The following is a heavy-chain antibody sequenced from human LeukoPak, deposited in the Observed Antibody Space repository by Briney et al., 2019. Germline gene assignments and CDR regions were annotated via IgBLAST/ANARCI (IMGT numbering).Heavy chain of an antibody. V-gene: IGHV1-2*02. CDR3: ARGPMVRGAWFDP. D-gene: IGHD3-10*01. CDR1: GYTFTGYY. Sequence: ASVKVSCKASGYTFTGYYMHWVRQAPGQGLEWMGWINPNSGGTNYAQKFQGRVTMTGDTSISTAYMELSRLRSDDTAVYYCARGPMVRGAWFDPWGQGTLVTVS. CDR2: INPNSGGT. J-gene: IGHJ5*02.